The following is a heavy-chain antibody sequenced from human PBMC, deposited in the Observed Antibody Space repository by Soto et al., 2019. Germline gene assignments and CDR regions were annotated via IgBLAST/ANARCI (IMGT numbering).Heavy chain of an antibody. V-gene: IGHV3-21*01. CDR1: GFTFSSYS. CDR3: ARDGQQLPPGGMDV. Sequence: GGSLRLSCAASGFTFSSYSMNWVRQAPGKGLEWVSSISSSSSYIYYADSVRGRFTISRDNAKNSLYLQMNSLRAEDTAVYYCARDGQQLPPGGMDVWGQGTTVTVS. CDR2: ISSSSSYI. D-gene: IGHD6-13*01. J-gene: IGHJ6*02.